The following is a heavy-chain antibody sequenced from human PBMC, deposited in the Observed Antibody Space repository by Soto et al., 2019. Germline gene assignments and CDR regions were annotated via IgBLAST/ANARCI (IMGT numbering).Heavy chain of an antibody. J-gene: IGHJ3*02. Sequence: SLRLSCAASGFTFDDYAMHWVRQAPGNGLEWVSGISWNSDNIVYADSVKGRFTISRDNAKNSLYLQMNSLRAEDTALYYCAKDLYSNYGDAFDIWGQGTMVTVSS. CDR2: ISWNSDNI. CDR1: GFTFDDYA. CDR3: AKDLYSNYGDAFDI. V-gene: IGHV3-9*01. D-gene: IGHD4-4*01.